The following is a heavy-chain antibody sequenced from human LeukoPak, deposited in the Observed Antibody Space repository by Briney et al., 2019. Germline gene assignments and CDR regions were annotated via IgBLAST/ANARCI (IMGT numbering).Heavy chain of an antibody. V-gene: IGHV1-69*05. J-gene: IGHJ2*01. Sequence: SVKVSCKASGGTFSSYAISWVRQAPGQGLEWMGGIIPIFGTANYAQKFQGRVTITTDESTSTAYMELSSLRSEDTAVYYCAAATSSSRYYWYFDLWGRGTLVTVSS. D-gene: IGHD6-13*01. CDR2: IIPIFGTA. CDR3: AAATSSSRYYWYFDL. CDR1: GGTFSSYA.